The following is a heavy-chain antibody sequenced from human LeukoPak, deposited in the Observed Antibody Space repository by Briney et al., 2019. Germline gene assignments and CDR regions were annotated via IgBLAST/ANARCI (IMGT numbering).Heavy chain of an antibody. J-gene: IGHJ4*02. CDR3: AKPGGSYYGLDY. CDR1: GFTFSYFY. D-gene: IGHD1-26*01. V-gene: IGHV3-11*04. CDR2: ISSSGSTI. Sequence: GGSLRLSCAASGFTFSYFYMTWIRQAPGKGLEWVSYISSSGSTIYYADSVKGRFTISRDNAKNSLYLQMNSLRAEDTAVYYCAKPGGSYYGLDYWGQGTLVTVSS.